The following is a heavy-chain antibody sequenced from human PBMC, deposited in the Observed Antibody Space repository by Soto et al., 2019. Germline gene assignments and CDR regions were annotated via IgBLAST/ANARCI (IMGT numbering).Heavy chain of an antibody. D-gene: IGHD3-22*01. J-gene: IGHJ4*02. CDR3: ARAYYYDSSGYYPGY. Sequence: SVKFSCKASGGTFSSYAISWVRQAPGQGLEWMGGIIPIFGTANYAQKFQGRVTITADESTSTAYMELSSLRSEDTAVYYCARAYYYDSSGYYPGYWGQGTLVTVSS. CDR1: GGTFSSYA. CDR2: IIPIFGTA. V-gene: IGHV1-69*13.